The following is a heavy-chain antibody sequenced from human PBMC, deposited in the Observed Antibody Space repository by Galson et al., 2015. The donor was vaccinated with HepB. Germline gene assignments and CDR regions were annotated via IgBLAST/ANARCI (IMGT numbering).Heavy chain of an antibody. CDR1: GFTFSSSA. J-gene: IGHJ3*02. CDR3: AKGYGYNIRSPTPPPFDI. V-gene: IGHV3-23*01. CDR2: IGGNT. Sequence: LRLSCAASGFTFSSSAMSWVRQAPGKGLEWVSGIGGNTYYADSVKGRFTISRDNSKNTLYLQMNSLRAEDTAVYYCAKGYGYNIRSPTPPPFDIWGQGTMVTVSS. D-gene: IGHD5-24*01.